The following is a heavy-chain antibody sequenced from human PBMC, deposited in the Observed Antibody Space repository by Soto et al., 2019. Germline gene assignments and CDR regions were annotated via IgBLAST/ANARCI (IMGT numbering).Heavy chain of an antibody. CDR2: IFSSGST. CDR3: ARNVASPGVSGSWGAFDI. Sequence: QVQLQESGPGLVKPSETLSLICTVSGGSISNYFWDWIRQPAGKGLEWIGRIFSSGSTNYNASLKSRVTMSVDTSKNQVSLKLTSMTAADTAVYYCARNVASPGVSGSWGAFDIWGQGTMVTVS. J-gene: IGHJ3*02. CDR1: GGSISNYF. V-gene: IGHV4-4*07. D-gene: IGHD5-12*01.